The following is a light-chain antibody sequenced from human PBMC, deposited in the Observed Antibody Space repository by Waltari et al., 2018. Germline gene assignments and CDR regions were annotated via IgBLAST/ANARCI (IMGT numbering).Light chain of an antibody. CDR3: CSYAGGTASIL. Sequence: QSALTQPASVSGSPGQSITISCTGTSSDVGSHNLVSWYQHHPGKAPKLMIDEDTKRPSGVSNRVSGSKSVNTASLTISGLQAEDEADYYCCSYAGGTASILLGGGTKLTVL. J-gene: IGLJ2*01. CDR2: EDT. CDR1: SSDVGSHNL. V-gene: IGLV2-23*01.